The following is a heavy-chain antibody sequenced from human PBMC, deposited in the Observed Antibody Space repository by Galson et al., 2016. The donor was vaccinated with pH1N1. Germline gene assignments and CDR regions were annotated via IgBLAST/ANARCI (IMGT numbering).Heavy chain of an antibody. CDR1: GYTFTNYY. CDR3: ARDLARQHDS. V-gene: IGHV1-46*01. Sequence: QSGAEVKEPGASVKVSCKASGYTFTNYYIHWVRQAPGQGLEWLGVIDPKNGGTTYAQKFHGRITLTSDTSTSAASLELSSLKSDDTALYFCARDLARQHDSWGQGTLVTVSS. D-gene: IGHD6-13*01. J-gene: IGHJ4*02. CDR2: IDPKNGGT.